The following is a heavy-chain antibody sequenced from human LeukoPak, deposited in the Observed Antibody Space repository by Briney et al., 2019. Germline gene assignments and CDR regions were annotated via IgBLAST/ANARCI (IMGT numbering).Heavy chain of an antibody. CDR1: GDTFTSYY. D-gene: IGHD3-22*01. CDR3: ARYSGSYDSSGYTHFDY. Sequence: ASVKVSCKASGDTFTSYYMHWVRQAPGQGLEWMGWINPNSGGTNYAQKSQGRVTMTRDTSISTAYMELSRLRSDDTAVYYCARYSGSYDSSGYTHFDYWGQGTLVTVSS. V-gene: IGHV1-2*02. CDR2: INPNSGGT. J-gene: IGHJ4*02.